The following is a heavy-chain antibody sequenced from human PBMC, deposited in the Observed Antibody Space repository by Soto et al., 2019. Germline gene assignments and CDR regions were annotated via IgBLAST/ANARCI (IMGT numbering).Heavy chain of an antibody. CDR3: ARQCRGVTCHWFVP. CDR2: IFYSGST. CDR1: SGSISSTIYS. D-gene: IGHD2-15*01. V-gene: IGHV4-39*01. Sequence: SETLSLTCTVSSGSISSTIYSWDWHRKPPGKGLEWIGSIFYSGSTYYNPSLKSRVTISVDTSKNQFSLTLTSVTAADTAVYYCARQCRGVTCHWFVPWGQGTLVTVPQ. J-gene: IGHJ5*02.